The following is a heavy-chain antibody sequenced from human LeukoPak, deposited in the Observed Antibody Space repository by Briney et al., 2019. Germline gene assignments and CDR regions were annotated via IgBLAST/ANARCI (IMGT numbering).Heavy chain of an antibody. J-gene: IGHJ3*02. D-gene: IGHD3-3*01. V-gene: IGHV7-4-1*02. CDR3: ARELRFLEWLRNDAFDI. CDR1: GYTFTSYA. Sequence: ASVKVSCKASGYTFTSYAMNWVRQPPGQGLEWMGWINTNTGNPTYAQGFTGRFVFSLDTSVSTAYLQISSLKAEDTAVYYCARELRFLEWLRNDAFDIWGQGTMVTVSS. CDR2: INTNTGNP.